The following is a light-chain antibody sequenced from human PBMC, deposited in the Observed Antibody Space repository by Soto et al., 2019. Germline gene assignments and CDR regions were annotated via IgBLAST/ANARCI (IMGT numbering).Light chain of an antibody. CDR2: DVS. Sequence: QAVVTQPASVSGSPGQSITISCTGTSSDVGAYSYVSWYQQHPGKAPKLIIYDVSNRPSGVSNRFSGSKSGNTASLTISGLQAEDEADYYCSSYTSSITLVFGGGTKVTVL. CDR1: SSDVGAYSY. J-gene: IGLJ2*01. V-gene: IGLV2-14*01. CDR3: SSYTSSITLV.